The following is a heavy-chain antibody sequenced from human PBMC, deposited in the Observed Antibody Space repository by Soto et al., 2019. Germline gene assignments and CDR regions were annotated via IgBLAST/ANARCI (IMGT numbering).Heavy chain of an antibody. Sequence: QVQLVQSGAEVKKPGSSVKVSCKTSGGTFSTYSIFWLRQAPGEGLEWMGGIIPIFGTANYAQKFQDRVTITADKSTNTAFMELSSLKSEDTAMYYCASSSGNNYGVGTNYYFDYWGQGTLVTVSS. CDR1: GGTFSTYS. CDR3: ASSSGNNYGVGTNYYFDY. J-gene: IGHJ4*02. CDR2: IIPIFGTA. D-gene: IGHD1-26*01. V-gene: IGHV1-69*06.